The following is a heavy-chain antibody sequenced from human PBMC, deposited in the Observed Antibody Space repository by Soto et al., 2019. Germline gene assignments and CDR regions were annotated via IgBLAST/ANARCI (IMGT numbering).Heavy chain of an antibody. CDR1: GGCISSYY. CDR2: SYYSGST. V-gene: IGHV4-59*01. D-gene: IGHD2-15*01. CDR3: ARGAYCSGGSCYPPELDFDY. J-gene: IGHJ4*02. Sequence: NPSESMSLTCIVCGGCISSYYWSWIRQPPGKGLEWIGYSYYSGSTNYNPSLKSRVTISVDTSKNQFSLKLSSVTGAYPAAYYCARGAYCSGGSCYPPELDFDYWGQGTLVTVSS.